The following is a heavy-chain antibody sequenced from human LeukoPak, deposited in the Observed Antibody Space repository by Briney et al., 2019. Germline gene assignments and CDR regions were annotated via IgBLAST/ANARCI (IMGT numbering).Heavy chain of an antibody. CDR2: IYYSGST. J-gene: IGHJ4*02. D-gene: IGHD5-24*01. CDR3: ARAGMATITTYFDY. Sequence: SETLSLACTVCGGSISSYYWSWIRQPPGKGLEWIGYIYYSGSTNYNPSLKSRVTISVDTSKNQFSLKLSSVTAADTAVYYCARAGMATITTYFDYWGQGTLVTVSS. CDR1: GGSISSYY. V-gene: IGHV4-59*01.